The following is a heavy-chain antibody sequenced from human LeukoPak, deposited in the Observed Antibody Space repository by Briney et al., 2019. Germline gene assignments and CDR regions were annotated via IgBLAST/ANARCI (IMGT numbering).Heavy chain of an antibody. D-gene: IGHD3-10*01. Sequence: ASVNVSCKASGYSFTSLYMHWVRQASGQPPEWMGAIDPSGGTTRYAQKFQGRITMTRDTSTSTVHSELSSLRYDDTAVYYCARDRARVGTKDDAFDVWGQGRKVSVSS. V-gene: IGHV1-46*01. CDR2: IDPSGGTT. CDR1: GYSFTSLY. J-gene: IGHJ3*01. CDR3: ARDRARVGTKDDAFDV.